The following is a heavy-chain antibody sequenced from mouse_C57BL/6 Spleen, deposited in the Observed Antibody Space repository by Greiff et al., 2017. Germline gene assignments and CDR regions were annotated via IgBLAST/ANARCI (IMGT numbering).Heavy chain of an antibody. V-gene: IGHV1-55*01. CDR3: ARYYGSSYGGYFDY. CDR1: GYTFTSYW. D-gene: IGHD1-1*01. Sequence: QVQLQQPGAELVKPGASVKMSCKASGYTFTSYWITWVKQRPGQGLEWIGDIYPGSGSTNYNEKFKSKATLTVDTSSSTAYMQLSSLTSEDSAVYDCARYYGSSYGGYFDYWGQGTTLTVSS. CDR2: IYPGSGST. J-gene: IGHJ2*01.